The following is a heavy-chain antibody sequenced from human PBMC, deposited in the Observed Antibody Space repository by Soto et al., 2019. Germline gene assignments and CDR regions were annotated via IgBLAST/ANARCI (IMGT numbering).Heavy chain of an antibody. D-gene: IGHD5-12*01. Sequence: LRLSCAASGFTFSSYAMHWVRQAPGKGLEWVAVISYDGSNKYYADSVKGRFTISRDNSKNTLYLQMNSLRAEDTAVYYCARAASGYDQFDPWGQGTLVTVSS. CDR3: ARAASGYDQFDP. J-gene: IGHJ5*02. CDR2: ISYDGSNK. V-gene: IGHV3-30-3*01. CDR1: GFTFSSYA.